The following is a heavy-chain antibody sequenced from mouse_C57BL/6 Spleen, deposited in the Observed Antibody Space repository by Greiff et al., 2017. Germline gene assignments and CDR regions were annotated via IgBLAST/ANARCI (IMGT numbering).Heavy chain of an antibody. D-gene: IGHD2-1*01. CDR2: INPSTGGT. Sequence: VQLKQSGPELVKPGASVKISCKASGYSFTGYYMNWVKQSPEKSLEWIGEINPSTGGTTYNQKFKAKATLTVDKSSSTAYMQLKSLTSEDSAVYYCARLLQRGFDYWGQGTTLTVSS. CDR1: GYSFTGYY. J-gene: IGHJ2*01. V-gene: IGHV1-42*01. CDR3: ARLLQRGFDY.